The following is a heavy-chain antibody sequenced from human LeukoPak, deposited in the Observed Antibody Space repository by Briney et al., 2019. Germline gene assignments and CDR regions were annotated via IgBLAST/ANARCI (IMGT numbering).Heavy chain of an antibody. Sequence: SETLSLTXTVSGGSINSYYWSWIRQPPGKGLEWIGYIYYSGSTNYNPSLKSRVTISVDTSKNQFSLKLSSVTAADTAVYYCARSPLYDFWSTYYFDYWGQGTLVTVSS. CDR3: ARSPLYDFWSTYYFDY. J-gene: IGHJ4*02. D-gene: IGHD3-3*01. CDR2: IYYSGST. V-gene: IGHV4-59*01. CDR1: GGSINSYY.